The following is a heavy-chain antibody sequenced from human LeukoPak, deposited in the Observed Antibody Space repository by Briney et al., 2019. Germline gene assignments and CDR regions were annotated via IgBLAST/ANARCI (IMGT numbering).Heavy chain of an antibody. J-gene: IGHJ4*02. Sequence: PSETLSLTCTVSGGSISSSSYYWGWIRQPPGKGLEWIGSIYYSGSTYYNPSLKSRVTISVDTSKNQFSLKLSSVTAADTAVYYCARDMRKVVAATPGDYWGQGTLVTVSS. CDR3: ARDMRKVVAATPGDY. CDR2: IYYSGST. V-gene: IGHV4-39*07. CDR1: GGSISSSSYY. D-gene: IGHD2-15*01.